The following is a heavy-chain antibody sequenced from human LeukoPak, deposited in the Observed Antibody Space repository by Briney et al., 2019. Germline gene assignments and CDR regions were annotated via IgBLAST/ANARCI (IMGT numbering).Heavy chain of an antibody. Sequence: GASVKVSCKASGYTFFDHYMHWVRQAPGQGLEWIGRINPNSGGTNYAQKFQGKVIMTRDTSINTAYMELSGLTSDDTAIYYCARVVSLSWLDYWGQGTLVTVSS. CDR1: GYTFFDHY. CDR3: ARVVSLSWLDY. CDR2: INPNSGGT. V-gene: IGHV1-2*06. J-gene: IGHJ4*02.